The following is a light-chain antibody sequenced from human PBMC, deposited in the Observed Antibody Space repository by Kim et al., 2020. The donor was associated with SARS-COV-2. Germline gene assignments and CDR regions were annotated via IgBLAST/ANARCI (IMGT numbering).Light chain of an antibody. Sequence: ASVGDRVTITCRESQDIGSDLGWYQQTPGRAPKRLIYGASNLQSGVPSRFSGSGSETEFTLTINSLQPEDFATYFCLQHRTYPITFGQGTRLEIK. J-gene: IGKJ5*01. V-gene: IGKV1-17*01. CDR1: QDIGSD. CDR3: LQHRTYPIT. CDR2: GAS.